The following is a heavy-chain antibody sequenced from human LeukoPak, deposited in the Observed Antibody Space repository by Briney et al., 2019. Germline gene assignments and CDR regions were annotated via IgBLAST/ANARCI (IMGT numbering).Heavy chain of an antibody. D-gene: IGHD3-9*01. Sequence: PGRSLRLSCAASGFTFSNYGIHWVRQAPGKGLEWVTVVSNDGRTTYYADSVKGRFTISRDNAKNSLYLQMNSLRAEDTAVYYCARDTIRPFDIWGQGTMVTVSS. CDR3: ARDTIRPFDI. CDR2: VSNDGRTT. J-gene: IGHJ3*02. V-gene: IGHV3-30*03. CDR1: GFTFSNYG.